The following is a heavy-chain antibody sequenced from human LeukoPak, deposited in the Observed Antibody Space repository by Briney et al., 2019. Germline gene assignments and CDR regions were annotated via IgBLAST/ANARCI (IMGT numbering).Heavy chain of an antibody. D-gene: IGHD3-22*01. CDR2: ISYDGSNK. CDR1: GFTFSSYA. V-gene: IGHV3-30*01. J-gene: IGHJ4*02. CDR3: ARGLYYYDSSGYPDY. Sequence: GGSLRLSCAASGFTFSSYAMHWVRQAPGKGLEWVAVISYDGSNKYCADSVKGRFTISRDNSKNTLYLQMNSLRAEDTAVYYCARGLYYYDSSGYPDYWGQGTLVTVSS.